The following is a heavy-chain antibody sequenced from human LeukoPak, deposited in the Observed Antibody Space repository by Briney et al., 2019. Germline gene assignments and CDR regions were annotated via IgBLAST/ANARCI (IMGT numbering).Heavy chain of an antibody. CDR2: IYYSGSI. CDR1: GGSISTSTYS. CDR3: ARAYYYDSSGYYPGAFDI. Sequence: SSETLSLTCTVSGGSISTSTYSWCWIRQPPEKGLEWIGRIYYSGSIYSNPCLKSRVSISVDTSKNQISLKLSSLTAADTAVYYCARAYYYDSSGYYPGAFDIWGQGTLVTVSS. D-gene: IGHD3-22*01. J-gene: IGHJ3*02. V-gene: IGHV4-39*07.